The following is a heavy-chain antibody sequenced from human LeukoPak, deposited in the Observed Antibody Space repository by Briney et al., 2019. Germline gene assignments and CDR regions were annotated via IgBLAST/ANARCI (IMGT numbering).Heavy chain of an antibody. CDR2: INPLDSET. V-gene: IGHV5-51*01. D-gene: IGHD2-2*02. CDR3: ARQGCTTTSCHTIDY. J-gene: IGHJ4*02. Sequence: GESLKISCKGSGYTYTKSWIAWVRPMTGKGLELMGIINPLDSETRYRPPFQGQVTISVDKSISTAYLQWNSRKAADTAMYYCARQGCTTTSCHTIDYWGQGTLVTVSS. CDR1: GYTYTKSW.